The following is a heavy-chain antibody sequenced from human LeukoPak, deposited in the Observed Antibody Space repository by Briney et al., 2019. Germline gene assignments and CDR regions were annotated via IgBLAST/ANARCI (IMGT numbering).Heavy chain of an antibody. V-gene: IGHV3-49*04. CDR1: GFTFGDYA. J-gene: IGHJ6*03. CDR3: TSGASIAVAGPVYYYYYMDV. D-gene: IGHD6-19*01. Sequence: PGRSLRLSCTASGFTFGDYAMSWVRQAPGKGLEWVGFIRSKAYGGTTEYAASVKGRFTISRDDSKSIAYLQMNSLKTEDTAVYYCTSGASIAVAGPVYYYYYMDVWGKGTTVTVSS. CDR2: IRSKAYGGTT.